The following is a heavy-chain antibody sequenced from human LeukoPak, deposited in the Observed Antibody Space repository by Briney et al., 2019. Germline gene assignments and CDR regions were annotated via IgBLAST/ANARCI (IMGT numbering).Heavy chain of an antibody. J-gene: IGHJ4*02. V-gene: IGHV4-61*05. CDR2: IYYSGST. CDR3: ASNKGQWLFSD. D-gene: IGHD6-19*01. Sequence: NPSETLSLTCTVSGGSISSSRYYWDWIRQPPGKGLEWIGNIYYSGSTNYNPSLKSRVTISVDTSKNQFSLRLSSVTAADTAVYYCASNKGQWLFSDWGQGTLVTVSS. CDR1: GGSISSSRYY.